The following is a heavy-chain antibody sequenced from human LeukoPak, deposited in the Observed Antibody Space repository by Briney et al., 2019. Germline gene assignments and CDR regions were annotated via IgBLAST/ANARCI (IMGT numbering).Heavy chain of an antibody. J-gene: IGHJ4*02. CDR2: ISGSGSST. CDR1: GFTFSSYA. D-gene: IGHD1-26*01. V-gene: IGHV3-23*01. Sequence: GGSLRLSCAASGFTFSSYATSWVRQVPGKGLEWVSAISGSGSSTYYTDSVKGRFTISRDNSKNTLYLQMNSLRAEDTAVYYCAKSSGSYLDWGQGTLVTVSS. CDR3: AKSSGSYLD.